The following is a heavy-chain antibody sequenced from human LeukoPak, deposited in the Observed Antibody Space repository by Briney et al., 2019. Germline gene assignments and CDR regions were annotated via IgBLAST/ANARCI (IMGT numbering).Heavy chain of an antibody. D-gene: IGHD3-3*01. CDR3: ARDPSQYYDFWSGPKGFFDY. V-gene: IGHV1-2*02. CDR2: INPNSGGT. Sequence: ASVKVSCKASGYTFTGYYIHWVRQAPGQGLEWMGWINPNSGGTNYAQKFQGRVTMTRDTSISTAYMELSRLRSDDTAVYYCARDPSQYYDFWSGPKGFFDYWGQGTLVTVSS. J-gene: IGHJ4*02. CDR1: GYTFTGYY.